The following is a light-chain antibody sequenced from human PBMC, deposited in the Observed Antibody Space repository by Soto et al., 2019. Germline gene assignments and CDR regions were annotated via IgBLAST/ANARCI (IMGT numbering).Light chain of an antibody. CDR2: EAS. V-gene: IGKV1-5*03. CDR1: QNINSW. CDR3: QQYNNYPWT. J-gene: IGKJ1*01. Sequence: DIQMTQSPSTLSASAGDRVTITCRASQNINSWLAWYQQKPGKAHKLLIYEASNLGSGVPSRFTGSRSGTEFTLTISSLQPDDLATYHCQQYNNYPWTFGQGTKVEIK.